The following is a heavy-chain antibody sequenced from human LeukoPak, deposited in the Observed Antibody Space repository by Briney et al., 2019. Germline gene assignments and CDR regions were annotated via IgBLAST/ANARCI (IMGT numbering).Heavy chain of an antibody. CDR3: ARHRYYNILTDNWFDP. D-gene: IGHD3-9*01. V-gene: IGHV4-39*01. J-gene: IGHJ5*02. Sequence: ASETLSLTCTVSGGSISSSSYYSGWIRQPPGKGLEWIGSMYHSGSTYYNPSLKSRVTTSVDTSKNQFSLELSSVTAADTAVYYCARHRYYNILTDNWFDPWGQGTLVTVSS. CDR1: GGSISSSSYY. CDR2: MYHSGST.